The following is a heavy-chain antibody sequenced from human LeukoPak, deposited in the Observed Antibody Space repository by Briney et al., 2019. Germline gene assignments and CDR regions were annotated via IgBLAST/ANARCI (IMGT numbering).Heavy chain of an antibody. CDR2: MNPNSGNT. CDR3: AREGQLPSGWYFDL. CDR1: GYTFTSYD. V-gene: IGHV1-8*03. D-gene: IGHD6-6*01. Sequence: ASVKVSCKASGYTFTSYDINWVRQATGQGLEWMGWMNPNSGNTGYAQKFQGRVTITADKSTSTAYMELSSLRSEDTAVYYCAREGQLPSGWYFDLWGRGTLVTVSS. J-gene: IGHJ2*01.